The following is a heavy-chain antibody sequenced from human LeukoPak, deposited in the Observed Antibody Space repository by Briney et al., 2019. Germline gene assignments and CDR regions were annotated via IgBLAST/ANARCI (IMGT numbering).Heavy chain of an antibody. CDR2: ISSSGNII. CDR1: GFTFSDYY. J-gene: IGHJ6*03. Sequence: GGSLRLSCAASGFTFSDYYMSWIRQAPGKGPEWVSYISSSGNIIYYADSVKGRFTISRDNAKNSVYLQMNSLRAEDTAVYYCAREQVATIYYYYMDVWGKGTTVTVS. CDR3: AREQVATIYYYYMDV. V-gene: IGHV3-11*04. D-gene: IGHD5-12*01.